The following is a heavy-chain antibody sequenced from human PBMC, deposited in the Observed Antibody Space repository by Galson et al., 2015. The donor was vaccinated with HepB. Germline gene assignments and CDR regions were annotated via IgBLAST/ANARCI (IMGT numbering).Heavy chain of an antibody. CDR2: IFPGDSQI. J-gene: IGHJ4*02. Sequence: QSGAEVKKPGESLKISCRGSGYSFSRNWIGWVRQMPGKGLEWMGIIFPGDSQIRYSPSFQGQVTISADKSINTAYLQWSSLKASDTAMYYCATAYSDYDPFDSWGQGTLVTVSS. CDR3: ATAYSDYDPFDS. CDR1: GYSFSRNW. V-gene: IGHV5-51*03. D-gene: IGHD5-12*01.